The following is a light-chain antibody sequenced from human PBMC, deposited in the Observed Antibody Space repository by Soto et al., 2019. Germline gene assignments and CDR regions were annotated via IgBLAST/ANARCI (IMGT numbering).Light chain of an antibody. CDR1: SSNIGKNS. J-gene: IGLJ2*01. Sequence: QSVLTQPPSASGTPGQRVTMSCSGSSSNIGKNSVHWYRQLPGTAPELLIYNNNQWSSGVPDRFSGSRSGSSASLAIGGLQSEDEADYYCATWYDNFNGPVFGGGTKVTVL. V-gene: IGLV1-44*01. CDR2: NNN. CDR3: ATWYDNFNGPV.